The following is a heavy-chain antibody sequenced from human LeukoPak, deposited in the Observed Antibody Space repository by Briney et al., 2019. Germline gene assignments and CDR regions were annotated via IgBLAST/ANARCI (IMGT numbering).Heavy chain of an antibody. CDR1: GGSISSGSYY. CDR3: ARGVVVPAKERNWYFDL. Sequence: PSQTLSLTCTVSGGSISSGSYYWSWIRQPAGKGLEWFGRIYTSGSTNYNPSLKSRVTISVDTSKKQFSLKLSSVTAADTAVYYCARGVVVPAKERNWYFDLWGRGTLVTVSS. J-gene: IGHJ2*01. CDR2: IYTSGST. V-gene: IGHV4-61*02. D-gene: IGHD2-2*01.